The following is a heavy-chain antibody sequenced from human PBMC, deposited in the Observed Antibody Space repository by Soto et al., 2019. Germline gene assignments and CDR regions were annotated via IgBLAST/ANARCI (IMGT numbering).Heavy chain of an antibody. CDR2: IIPIFGTA. D-gene: IGHD6-19*01. CDR3: ATHYSSGGSYYYSGVDV. CDR1: GGTFSSYA. J-gene: IGHJ6*02. V-gene: IGHV1-69*12. Sequence: QVQLVQSGAEVMKPGSSVKVSCKASGGTFSSYAISWVRQAPGQGLEWMGGIIPIFGTADYAQKFQGRVTITADESTSTAYMALSSLRSEDTAVYYCATHYSSGGSYYYSGVDVWGQGTTVTVSS.